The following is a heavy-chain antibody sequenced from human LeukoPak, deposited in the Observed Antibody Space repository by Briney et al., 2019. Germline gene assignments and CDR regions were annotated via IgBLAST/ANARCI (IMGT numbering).Heavy chain of an antibody. D-gene: IGHD2-15*01. CDR1: GFSFSSSW. Sequence: GSLRLSCAASGFSFSSSWMTWVRQPPGKGLEWIGSIYYSGSTYYNPSLKSRVTISVDTSKNQFSLKLSSVTAADTAVYYCAREHCSGGSCYSIYYYCYMDVWGKGTTVTVSS. CDR2: IYYSGST. CDR3: AREHCSGGSCYSIYYYCYMDV. J-gene: IGHJ6*03. V-gene: IGHV4-39*07.